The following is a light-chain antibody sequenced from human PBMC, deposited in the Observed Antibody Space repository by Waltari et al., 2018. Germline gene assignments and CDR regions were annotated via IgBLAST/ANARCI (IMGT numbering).Light chain of an antibody. J-gene: IGLJ1*01. CDR1: KLGDNY. CDR2: QDS. CDR3: QAWDSSTGV. V-gene: IGLV3-1*01. Sequence: SYELTQPPSVSVSPGQTASITCSGDKLGDNYACWYQQKPGQSPVLVIYQDSKRPSGIPGRFSGSNSGNTATLTISGTQAMDEADYYCQAWDSSTGVFGTGTKVTVL.